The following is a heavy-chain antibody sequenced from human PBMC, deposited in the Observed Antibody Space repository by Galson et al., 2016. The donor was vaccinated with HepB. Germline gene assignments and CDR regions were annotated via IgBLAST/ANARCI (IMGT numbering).Heavy chain of an antibody. D-gene: IGHD3-22*01. CDR3: TTDGPFVSSGRGYHYGMDV. V-gene: IGHV3-15*01. CDR2: IKSKTGGGTT. J-gene: IGHJ6*02. Sequence: SLRLSCAASGFIFSNVWMNWVRQAPGKGLEWVGRIKSKTGGGTTDHAAPVKGRITISRDDSKNTVNLQMNSLKTGDTAVYYCTTDGPFVSSGRGYHYGMDVWGQRTTVTVSS. CDR1: GFIFSNVW.